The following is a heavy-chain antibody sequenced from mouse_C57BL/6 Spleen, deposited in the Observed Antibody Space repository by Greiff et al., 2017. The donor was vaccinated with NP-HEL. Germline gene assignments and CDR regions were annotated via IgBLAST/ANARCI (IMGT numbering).Heavy chain of an antibody. Sequence: EVQLQQSGPELVKPGASVKISCKASGYTFTDYYMNWVKQSHGKSLEWIGDINPNNGGTSYNQKFKGKATLTVDKSSSTAYMELRSLTSEDSAVYYWARLGRDAMDYWGQGTSVTVSS. J-gene: IGHJ4*01. CDR1: GYTFTDYY. D-gene: IGHD4-1*01. CDR2: INPNNGGT. V-gene: IGHV1-26*01. CDR3: ARLGRDAMDY.